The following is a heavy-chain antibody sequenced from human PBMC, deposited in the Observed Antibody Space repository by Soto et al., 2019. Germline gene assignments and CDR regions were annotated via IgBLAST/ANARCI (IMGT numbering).Heavy chain of an antibody. D-gene: IGHD1-26*01. Sequence: GGSLRLSCAASGLTFSSYAMHWVRQAPGKGLEWVAVISYDGSNKYYADSVKGRITISRDNSKNTLYLQMNSLRAEDTAVYYCARVVGSGSYSSRYFDHWGQGTLVTVS. CDR3: ARVVGSGSYSSRYFDH. V-gene: IGHV3-30-3*01. J-gene: IGHJ4*02. CDR2: ISYDGSNK. CDR1: GLTFSSYA.